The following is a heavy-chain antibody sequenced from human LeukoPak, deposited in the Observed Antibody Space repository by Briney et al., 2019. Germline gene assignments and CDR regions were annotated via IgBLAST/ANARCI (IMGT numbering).Heavy chain of an antibody. J-gene: IGHJ4*02. Sequence: ASVKVSCKASGYTFTSYAMNWVRQAPGQGLEWMGWINTNTGNPTYAQGFTGRFVFSLDTSVSTAYLQISSLKAKDTAVYYCASTTFRGYYYDSSGYYLFEYWGQGTLVTVSS. CDR1: GYTFTSYA. CDR3: ASTTFRGYYYDSSGYYLFEY. V-gene: IGHV7-4-1*02. D-gene: IGHD3-22*01. CDR2: INTNTGNP.